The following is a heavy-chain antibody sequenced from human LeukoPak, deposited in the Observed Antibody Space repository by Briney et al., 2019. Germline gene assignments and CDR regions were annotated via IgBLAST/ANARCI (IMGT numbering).Heavy chain of an antibody. J-gene: IGHJ4*02. Sequence: SETLSLTCTVSGYSISNGYYWGWIRQPPGKGLEWVGSIYHRGSTYYNPSLRSRVTISVDTSKNQFSLKLSSVTAADTAVYYCARDRYYDSGSYYNWGQGTLVTVSS. D-gene: IGHD3-10*01. CDR2: IYHRGST. CDR1: GYSISNGYY. V-gene: IGHV4-38-2*02. CDR3: ARDRYYDSGSYYN.